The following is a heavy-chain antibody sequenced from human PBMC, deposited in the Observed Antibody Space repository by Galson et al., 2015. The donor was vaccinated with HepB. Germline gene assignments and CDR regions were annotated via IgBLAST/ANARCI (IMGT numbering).Heavy chain of an antibody. D-gene: IGHD4-23*01. CDR1: GGTFSSYT. V-gene: IGHV1-69*02. CDR2: IIPILGIA. J-gene: IGHJ4*02. CDR3: ASSLLEYGGNSKLQVDGLLDY. Sequence: SVKVSCKASGGTFSSYTISWVRQAPGQGLEWMGRIIPILGIANYAQKFQGRVTITADKSTSTAYMELSSLRSEDTAVYYCASSLLEYGGNSKLQVDGLLDYWGQGTLVTVSS.